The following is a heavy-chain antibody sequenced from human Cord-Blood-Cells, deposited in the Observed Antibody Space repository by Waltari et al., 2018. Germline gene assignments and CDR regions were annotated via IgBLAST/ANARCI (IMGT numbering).Heavy chain of an antibody. V-gene: IGHV3-48*03. CDR2: ISSSGSTV. J-gene: IGHJ2*01. CDR1: GFTFSSYE. CDR3: ARDTWYFDL. Sequence: EVQLVESGGGLVQPGGSLRLSCAASGFTFSSYEMIWGRQAPGKGLEWVSYISSSGSTVYYADSVKSRVTISRDNAKNSLYLQMSSMRAEDTAVYYCARDTWYFDLWGRGTLVTVSS.